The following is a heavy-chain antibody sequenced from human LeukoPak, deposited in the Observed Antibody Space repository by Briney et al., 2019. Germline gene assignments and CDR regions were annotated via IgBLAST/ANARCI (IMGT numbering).Heavy chain of an antibody. CDR2: IDSGGAT. CDR3: ASLLYSGRRGVDY. V-gene: IGHV3-53*01. J-gene: IGHJ4*02. D-gene: IGHD5-12*01. Sequence: GGSLRLSCAASGFTVSSNYMSWVRQAPGKGLECVSIIDSGGATYYTDSVKGRFTISRHDSKDIIYLQMNSLRADDTAVYYCASLLYSGRRGVDYWGQGTLVTVSS. CDR1: GFTVSSNY.